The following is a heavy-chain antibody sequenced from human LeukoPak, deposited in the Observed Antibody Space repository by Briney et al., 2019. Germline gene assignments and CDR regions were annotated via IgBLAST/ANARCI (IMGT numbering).Heavy chain of an antibody. Sequence: PSETLSLTCAVSGGSISSGGYSWSWIRQPPGKGLEGIGYIYHSGSTYYNPSLKSRVTISVDRSKNQFSLKLSSVTAADTAVYYCARASITGMYNWFDPWGQGTLVTVSS. V-gene: IGHV4-30-2*01. CDR1: GGSISSGGYS. D-gene: IGHD1-20*01. J-gene: IGHJ5*02. CDR3: ARASITGMYNWFDP. CDR2: IYHSGST.